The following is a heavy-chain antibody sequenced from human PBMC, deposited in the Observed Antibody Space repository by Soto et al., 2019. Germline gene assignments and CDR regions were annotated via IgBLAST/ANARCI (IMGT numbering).Heavy chain of an antibody. J-gene: IGHJ5*02. V-gene: IGHV3-30-3*01. CDR1: GFTFSSYA. D-gene: IGHD6-13*01. CDR2: ISYDGSNK. CDR3: ARAWIAAAVPNWFDP. Sequence: EESLRLSCAASGFTFSSYAMHWVRQAPGKGLEWVAVISYDGSNKYYADSVKGRFTISRDNSKNTLYLQMNSLRAEDTAVYYCARAWIAAAVPNWFDPWGQGTLVTVSS.